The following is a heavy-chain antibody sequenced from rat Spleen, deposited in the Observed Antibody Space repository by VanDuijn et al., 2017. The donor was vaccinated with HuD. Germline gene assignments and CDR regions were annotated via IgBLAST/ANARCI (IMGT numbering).Heavy chain of an antibody. CDR1: GITFNNFW. CDR3: ARQMYTTDYYYGGFDY. V-gene: IGHV5-31*01. D-gene: IGHD1-6*01. J-gene: IGHJ2*01. Sequence: EVQLVESGGGLVQPGRSLKLSCVASGITFNNFWMSWIRQAPGKGLEWVASISNTGGSIYYPDSVKGRFTISRDNAENTVYLQMNSLRSEDTATYYCARQMYTTDYYYGGFDYWGQGVMVTVSS. CDR2: ISNTGGSI.